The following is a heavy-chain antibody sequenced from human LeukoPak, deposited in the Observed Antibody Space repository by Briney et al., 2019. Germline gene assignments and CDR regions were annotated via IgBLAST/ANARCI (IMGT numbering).Heavy chain of an antibody. CDR1: LYTFTPYY. D-gene: IGHD3-22*01. J-gene: IGHJ4*02. CDR2: INPNSGGT. Sequence: TSVKASPKPSLYTFTPYYVHTVRQAPGHERECMGWINPNSGGTNYAQKLQGRVSRTRDTSISTADMVLSRLRSGDAAVYYCARGNGLYDSSGLDYSVGGSLVTVSS. V-gene: IGHV1-2*02. CDR3: ARGNGLYDSSGLDY.